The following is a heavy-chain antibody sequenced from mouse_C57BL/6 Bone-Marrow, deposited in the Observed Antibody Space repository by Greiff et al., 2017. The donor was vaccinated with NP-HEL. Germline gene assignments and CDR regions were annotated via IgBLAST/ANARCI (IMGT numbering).Heavy chain of an antibody. Sequence: QVQLQQSGAELMKPGASVKLSCKATGYTFTGYWIEWVKQRPGHGLEWIGEILPGSGSTNYNEKFKGKATFTADKSSNTAYMQLSSLTTEDSAIYDCASVHYCGNSAWFAYWGRGTLVTVSA. V-gene: IGHV1-9*01. D-gene: IGHD2-1*01. CDR2: ILPGSGST. CDR1: GYTFTGYW. CDR3: ASVHYCGNSAWFAY. J-gene: IGHJ3*01.